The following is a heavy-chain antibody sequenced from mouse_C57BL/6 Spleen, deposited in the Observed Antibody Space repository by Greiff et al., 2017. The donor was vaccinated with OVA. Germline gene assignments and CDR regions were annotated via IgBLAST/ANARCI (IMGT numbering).Heavy chain of an antibody. D-gene: IGHD2-5*01. Sequence: DVQLVESGPGLVKPSQSLSLTCSVTGYSITSGYYWNWIRQFPGNKLEWMGYISYDGSNNYNPSLKNRISITRDTSKNQFFLKLNSVTTEDTATYYCARAPAYYSNPYWYFDVWGTGTTVTVSS. CDR2: ISYDGSN. V-gene: IGHV3-6*01. CDR3: ARAPAYYSNPYWYFDV. CDR1: GYSITSGYY. J-gene: IGHJ1*03.